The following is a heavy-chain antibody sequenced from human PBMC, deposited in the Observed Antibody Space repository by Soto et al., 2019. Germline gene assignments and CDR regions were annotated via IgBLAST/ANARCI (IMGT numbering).Heavy chain of an antibody. CDR2: ISAYNGNT. J-gene: IGHJ5*02. Sequence: SVKVSCKASGYTFTSYGISWVRQAPVQGLEWMGWISAYNGNTNYAQKLQGRVTMTTDTSTSTAYMELRSLRSDDTAVYYCARDTPELLWFGELSPWFDPWGQGTLVTVSS. CDR1: GYTFTSYG. D-gene: IGHD3-10*01. V-gene: IGHV1-18*04. CDR3: ARDTPELLWFGELSPWFDP.